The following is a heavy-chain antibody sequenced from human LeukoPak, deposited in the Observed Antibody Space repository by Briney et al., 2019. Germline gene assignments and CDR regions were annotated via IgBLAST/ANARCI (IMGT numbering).Heavy chain of an antibody. CDR2: IRSNAYGGPT. D-gene: IGHD1-26*01. Sequence: GRSLRLSCIASGFTFEDSAMSWVRQAPGRGLEWIAFIRSNAYGGPTEYAASVKGRFTISRDDSKSIAYLQMNSLKTEDTAVYYCTRDRVGAPNFDYWGQGTLVTVSS. J-gene: IGHJ4*02. CDR3: TRDRVGAPNFDY. V-gene: IGHV3-49*04. CDR1: GFTFEDSA.